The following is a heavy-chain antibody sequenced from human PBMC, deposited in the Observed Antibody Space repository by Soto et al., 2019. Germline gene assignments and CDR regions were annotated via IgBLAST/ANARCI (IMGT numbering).Heavy chain of an antibody. Sequence: RASVKVSCKASGGTFSSYRINWVRQAPGQGLEWVGGIVPIYRTADYAQKFQGRVTITADESARTSYMELCSLKSQDTAVYYCVRDSGAKLSSSWGQGTLVTVSS. J-gene: IGHJ4*02. V-gene: IGHV1-69*13. D-gene: IGHD6-13*01. CDR1: GGTFSSYR. CDR2: IVPIYRTA. CDR3: VRDSGAKLSSS.